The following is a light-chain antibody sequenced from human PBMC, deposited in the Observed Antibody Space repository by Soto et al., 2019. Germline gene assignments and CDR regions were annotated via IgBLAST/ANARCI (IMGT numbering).Light chain of an antibody. CDR3: QKYNRVPLT. J-gene: IGKJ3*01. CDR2: SAS. V-gene: IGKV1-27*01. CDR1: RGIATY. Sequence: DIQMTQSPSSLSASVRDRVTHTCRASRGIATYLAWYQQRPGKVPELLIYSASTLQSGVPSRFSGCGSGTDFTLTISRLHPEDVATYYCQKYNRVPLTFGPGTRV.